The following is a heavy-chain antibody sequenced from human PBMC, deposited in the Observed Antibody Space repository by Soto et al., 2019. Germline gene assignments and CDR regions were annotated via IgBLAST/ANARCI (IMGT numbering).Heavy chain of an antibody. V-gene: IGHV3-30-3*01. CDR1: GFTFSSYA. Sequence: QVQLVESGGGVVQPGRSLRLSCAASGFTFSSYAMHWVRQAPGKGLEWVAVISYDGSNKYYADSVKGRFTISRDNSKNTLYLQMNSLRAEDTAVYYCARDRGVGTDYWGQGTLVTVSS. D-gene: IGHD1-26*01. CDR3: ARDRGVGTDY. CDR2: ISYDGSNK. J-gene: IGHJ4*02.